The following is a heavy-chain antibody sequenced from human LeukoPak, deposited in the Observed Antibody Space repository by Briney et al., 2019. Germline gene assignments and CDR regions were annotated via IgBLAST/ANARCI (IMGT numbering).Heavy chain of an antibody. V-gene: IGHV4-34*01. CDR3: ARDDIAAAGTPFDY. CDR1: GGSFSGYY. CDR2: INHSGST. Sequence: PSQTLSLTCAVYGGSFSGYYWGWIRQPPGKGLEWIGEINHSGSTNYNPSLKSRVTISVDTSKNQFSLKLSSVTAADTAVYDCARDDIAAAGTPFDYWGQGTLVTVSS. D-gene: IGHD6-13*01. J-gene: IGHJ4*02.